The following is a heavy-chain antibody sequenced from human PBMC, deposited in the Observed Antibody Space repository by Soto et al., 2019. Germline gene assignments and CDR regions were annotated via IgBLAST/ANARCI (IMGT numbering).Heavy chain of an antibody. CDR2: VNPNSGNT. CDR1: GYTFTDFD. Sequence: GASVKVSCKASGYTFTDFDINWVRQATGQGPEWMGWVNPNSGNTGYAQKFQGGVTMTRDTSNNTAYMELSSLRSEDTAVYYCARGLPCDSCYNFWGQGTLVTVSS. J-gene: IGHJ4*02. CDR3: ARGLPCDSCYNF. D-gene: IGHD3-10*01. V-gene: IGHV1-8*01.